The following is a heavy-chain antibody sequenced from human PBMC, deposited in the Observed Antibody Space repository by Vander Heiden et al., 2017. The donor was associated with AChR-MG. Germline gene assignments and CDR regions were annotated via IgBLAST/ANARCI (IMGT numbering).Heavy chain of an antibody. CDR2: ISYDGSNK. D-gene: IGHD2-15*01. V-gene: IGHV3-30*18. CDR1: GFTFGSSG. CDR3: AKDGEGLLLWSFDY. J-gene: IGHJ4*02. Sequence: QVQLVESGGGVVQPGRSLRLSCAAAGFTFGSSGMHWVRQAPGKRLEWLAVISYDGSNKYYADSVKGRFTISRDNSKNTLYLQMNSLRAEDTAVYYCAKDGEGLLLWSFDYWGQGTLVTVSS.